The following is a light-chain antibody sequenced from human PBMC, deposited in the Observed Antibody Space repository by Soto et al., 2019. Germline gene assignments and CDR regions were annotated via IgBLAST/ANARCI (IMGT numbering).Light chain of an antibody. Sequence: DIQMTQSPSTLSASVGDRVTITCRASQNIRGWLAWYQQRPGKAPDLLIFEASRLEGGVPSRFSGSGSGTEITLTIDSLQPDDFATYYCQQYDSYSPTFGQGTKVDIK. CDR3: QQYDSYSPT. J-gene: IGKJ1*01. CDR1: QNIRGW. V-gene: IGKV1-5*01. CDR2: EAS.